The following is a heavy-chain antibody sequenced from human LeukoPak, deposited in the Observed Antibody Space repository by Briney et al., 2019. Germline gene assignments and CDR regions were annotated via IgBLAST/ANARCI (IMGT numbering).Heavy chain of an antibody. CDR2: TSHSGIT. CDR3: ARERGYSYWSYFDY. Sequence: PSETLSRTCPVYGGSFSGYYWSWIRQPPGKGLEWLGETSHSGITNYKPSLNSPDNITVHTYKHQLSLKLSSETAADTAVYYCARERGYSYWSYFDYGGQRTLVTVSS. V-gene: IGHV4-34*01. J-gene: IGHJ4*02. D-gene: IGHD5-18*01. CDR1: GGSFSGYY.